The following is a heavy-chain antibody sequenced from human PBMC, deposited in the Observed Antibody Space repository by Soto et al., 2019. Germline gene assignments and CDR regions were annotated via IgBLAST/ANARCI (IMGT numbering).Heavy chain of an antibody. J-gene: IGHJ6*02. CDR2: INHSGST. D-gene: IGHD3-3*01. V-gene: IGHV4-34*01. CDR1: GGSFSGYY. Sequence: SETLSLTCAVYGGSFSGYYWSWIRQPPWKGLEWIGEINHSGSTNYNPSLKSRVTISVDTSKNQFSLKLSSVTAADTAVYYCARGGYDFWSGYWLYYGMDVWGQGTTVTVSS. CDR3: ARGGYDFWSGYWLYYGMDV.